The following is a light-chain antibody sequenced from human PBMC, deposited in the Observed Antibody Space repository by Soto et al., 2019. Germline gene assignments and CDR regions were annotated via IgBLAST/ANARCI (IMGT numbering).Light chain of an antibody. CDR2: KAS. V-gene: IGKV1-5*03. CDR1: QSISSW. Sequence: DTQMTQSPSTLSASVGDRVTITCLASQSISSWLAWYQQKPGKAPKLLFYKASSLESGVPSRFSGSGSGTEFTLTISILQPDDFATYYCQQYNSYPITFGQGTRLEIK. CDR3: QQYNSYPIT. J-gene: IGKJ5*01.